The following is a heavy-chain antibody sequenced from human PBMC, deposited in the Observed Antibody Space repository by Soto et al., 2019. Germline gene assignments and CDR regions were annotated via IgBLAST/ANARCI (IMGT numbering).Heavy chain of an antibody. J-gene: IGHJ4*02. V-gene: IGHV1-18*04. CDR2: ISANSGNT. CDR3: ATAGNYDSSGRDF. Sequence: ASVKVYCKAFGFIFNNYAISWVRQAPGQGLEWMGWISANSGNTNYAQKLQGRVTMTTDTSTSTAYMELRSLRSDDTAVYYCATAGNYDSSGRDFWGQGTLVTVSS. D-gene: IGHD3-22*01. CDR1: GFIFNNYA.